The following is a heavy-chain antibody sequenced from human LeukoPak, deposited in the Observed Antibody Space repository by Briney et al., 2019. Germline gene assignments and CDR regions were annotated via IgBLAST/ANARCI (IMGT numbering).Heavy chain of an antibody. V-gene: IGHV4-39*01. CDR1: GGSISTTPYY. D-gene: IGHD6-13*01. Sequence: SETLTLTCSVSGGSISTTPYYWGWIRQPPGKGLEWFGSIYYSGCTFYNPSLKSRVTMSIDMSKNQFSLRLSSVTAADAAVYYCARHSSSWYTEAFDIWGQGTVVTVSS. CDR2: IYYSGCT. J-gene: IGHJ3*02. CDR3: ARHSSSWYTEAFDI.